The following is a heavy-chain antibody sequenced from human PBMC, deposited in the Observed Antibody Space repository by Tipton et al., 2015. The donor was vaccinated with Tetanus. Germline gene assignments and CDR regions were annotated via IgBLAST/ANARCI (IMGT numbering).Heavy chain of an antibody. D-gene: IGHD3-22*01. V-gene: IGHV4-34*01. CDR1: GGSFSGYY. CDR3: ARGRNYYDSSGYYHTYPFDY. Sequence: TLSLTCAAYGGSFSGYYWSWIRQPPGKGLEWIGEINHSGSTNYNPSLKSRVTISVDTSKNQFSLKLSSVTAADTAVYYCARGRNYYDSSGYYHTYPFDYWGQGTLVTVSS. J-gene: IGHJ4*02. CDR2: INHSGST.